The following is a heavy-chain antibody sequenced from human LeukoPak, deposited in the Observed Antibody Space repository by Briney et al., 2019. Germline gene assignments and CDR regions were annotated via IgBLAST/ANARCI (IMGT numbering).Heavy chain of an antibody. Sequence: PGGSLRLSCAASGFTFTRNAMAWVRQAPGKGLEWVSAIDGSGGTTFYAGSVKGRVTISRVQSTNTVCLQMNSLRADDTAVYYCAKAHCSSTSCSRADNWGQGTQVTVSS. J-gene: IGHJ4*02. CDR2: IDGSGGTT. CDR1: GFTFTRNA. CDR3: AKAHCSSTSCSRADN. D-gene: IGHD2-2*01. V-gene: IGHV3-23*01.